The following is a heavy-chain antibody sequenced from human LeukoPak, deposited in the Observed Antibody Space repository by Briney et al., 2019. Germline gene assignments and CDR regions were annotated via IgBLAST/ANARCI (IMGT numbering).Heavy chain of an antibody. D-gene: IGHD2-15*01. J-gene: IGHJ4*02. CDR1: GFMFSSYV. V-gene: IGHV3-33*01. CDR2: IWSDGSNK. Sequence: GGSLRLSCAASGFMFSSYVMHWVRQAPGKGLEWVAVIWSDGSNKYYADSVKGRFTISRDNAKNSLYLQMNSLRDEDTAVYYCAPLGYCSGGSCQGLVYWGQGTLVTVSS. CDR3: APLGYCSGGSCQGLVY.